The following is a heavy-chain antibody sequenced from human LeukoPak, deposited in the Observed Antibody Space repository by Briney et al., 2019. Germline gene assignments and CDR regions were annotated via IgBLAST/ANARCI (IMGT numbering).Heavy chain of an antibody. V-gene: IGHV3-23*01. D-gene: IGHD1-26*01. CDR1: GLNFNTYD. CDR3: AKDVGKWESLHFFDY. Sequence: PGGSLRLSCVGSGLNFNTYDLTWVRQAPGKGLEWVALFGTRHTHIFYADSVTGRFTISRDNSRNTLYLQMNSLRGDDTAVYYCAKDVGKWESLHFFDYWGQGTLVTVSS. CDR2: FGTRHTHI. J-gene: IGHJ4*02.